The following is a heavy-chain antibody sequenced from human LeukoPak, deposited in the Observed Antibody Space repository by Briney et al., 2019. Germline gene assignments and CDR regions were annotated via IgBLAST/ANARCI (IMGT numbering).Heavy chain of an antibody. J-gene: IGHJ5*02. CDR1: GGSFSGYY. D-gene: IGHD4-17*01. Sequence: SETLSLTCAVYGGSFSGYYWSWIRQPPGKGLEWIGEINHSGSTNYNPSLKSRVTISVDTSKNQFSLKLSSVSAADTAVYYCARAPLRTYGDYTSWFDPWGQGTLVTVSS. CDR2: INHSGST. V-gene: IGHV4-34*01. CDR3: ARAPLRTYGDYTSWFDP.